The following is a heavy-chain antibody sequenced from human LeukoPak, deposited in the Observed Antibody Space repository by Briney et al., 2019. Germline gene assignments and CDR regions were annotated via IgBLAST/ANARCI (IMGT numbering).Heavy chain of an antibody. V-gene: IGHV4-59*01. CDR2: IYYSGST. CDR1: GGSMSTFY. J-gene: IGHJ3*02. D-gene: IGHD3-10*01. CDR3: ARVRSGSYYYGHAFDI. Sequence: SETLSLTCTVSGGSMSTFYWSWIRQPPGKGLEWIGYIYYSGSTNYNPSLKSRVTISVDTSKNQFSLKLSSVTAADTAVYYCARVRSGSYYYGHAFDIWGQGTMVTVSS.